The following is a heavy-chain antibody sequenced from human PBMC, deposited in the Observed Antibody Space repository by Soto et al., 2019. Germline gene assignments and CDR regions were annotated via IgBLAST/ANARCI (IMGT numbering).Heavy chain of an antibody. Sequence: SETLSLTCTVSGGSVSSSSYYWGWIRQPPGKGLEWIGSIYYSGTTYYNPSLKSRVTISVDTSKNHFSLRLSSVTASDTDVYYCPRHRGPYASSWFDTWGQGILVTVSS. CDR1: GGSVSSSSYY. CDR3: PRHRGPYASSWFDT. CDR2: IYYSGTT. D-gene: IGHD2-2*01. V-gene: IGHV4-39*01. J-gene: IGHJ5*02.